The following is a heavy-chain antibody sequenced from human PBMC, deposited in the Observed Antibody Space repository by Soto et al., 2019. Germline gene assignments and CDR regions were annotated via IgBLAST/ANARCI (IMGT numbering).Heavy chain of an antibody. V-gene: IGHV1-18*01. CDR1: GYTFTSYG. CDR3: ARGRYGDY. CDR2: ISAHNGNT. D-gene: IGHD1-1*01. Sequence: QFHLVQSGAEVKKPGASVKVSCKGSGYTFTSYGITWVRQAPGQGLEWMGWISAHNGNTDYAQKLQGRGTVTRDTSKSPAYMELRSLRSDDTAVYYCARGRYGDYWGQGALVTVSS. J-gene: IGHJ4*02.